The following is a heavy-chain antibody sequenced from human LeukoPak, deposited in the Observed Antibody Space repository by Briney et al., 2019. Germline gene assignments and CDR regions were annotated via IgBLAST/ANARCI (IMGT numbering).Heavy chain of an antibody. Sequence: GGSLRLSCAASGFTFSSYWMSWVRQAPGKGLEWVSSISSSSSYIYYADSVKGRFTISRHNAKNSLYLQMNSLRAEDTAVYYCARAYSGTYGLGYYYMDVRGKGTTVTISS. V-gene: IGHV3-21*01. J-gene: IGHJ6*03. CDR3: ARAYSGTYGLGYYYMDV. CDR1: GFTFSSYW. CDR2: ISSSSSYI. D-gene: IGHD1-26*01.